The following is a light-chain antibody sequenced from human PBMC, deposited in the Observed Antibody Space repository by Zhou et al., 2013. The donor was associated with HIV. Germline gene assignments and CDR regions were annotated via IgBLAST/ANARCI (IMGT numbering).Light chain of an antibody. CDR1: HPISNW. CDR2: KAS. J-gene: IGKJ4*01. V-gene: IGKV1-5*03. Sequence: DIQMTQSPSVLSASVGERVTITCRASHPISNWLAWYQQRPGEAPRLLLYKASTLQSGVPSRFSGSGSGTQFTLTISGLQPEDLGIYYCQQYYAYGLTFGGGTKVEI. CDR3: QQYYAYGLT.